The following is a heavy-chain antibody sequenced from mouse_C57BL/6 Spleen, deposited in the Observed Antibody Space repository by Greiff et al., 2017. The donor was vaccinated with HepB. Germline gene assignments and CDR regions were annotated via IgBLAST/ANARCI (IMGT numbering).Heavy chain of an antibody. Sequence: QVQLQQPGAELVRPGSSVELSCKASGYTFTSYWMHWVKQRPIQGLEWIGNIDPSDSETHYNQKFKDKATLTVDKSSSTAYMQLSSLTSEDSAVYYCARSVYYGNSGYFDYWGQGTTLTVAS. J-gene: IGHJ2*01. V-gene: IGHV1-52*01. CDR3: ARSVYYGNSGYFDY. CDR2: IDPSDSET. D-gene: IGHD2-1*01. CDR1: GYTFTSYW.